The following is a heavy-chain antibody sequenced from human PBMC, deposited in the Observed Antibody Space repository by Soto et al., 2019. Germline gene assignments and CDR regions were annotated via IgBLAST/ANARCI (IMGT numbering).Heavy chain of an antibody. J-gene: IGHJ4*02. CDR1: GFDFSSYA. D-gene: IGHD4-17*01. CDR2: ITYTGDTT. CDR3: AKDWPGTSSVTSDY. Sequence: DVYLLESGGTLVQPGGSLRLSCAASGFDFSSYAMTWVRQAPGKGLEWVSGITYTGDTTYYADSVKGRFTISRDNYRNTLYLQMNSLRADDTAMYFCAKDWPGTSSVTSDYWGQGPLVTVSS. V-gene: IGHV3-23*01.